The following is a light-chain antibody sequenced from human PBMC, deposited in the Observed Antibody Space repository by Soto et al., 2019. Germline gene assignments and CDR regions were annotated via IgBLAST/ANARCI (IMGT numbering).Light chain of an antibody. CDR3: QHYGSSPRV. J-gene: IGKJ4*01. V-gene: IGKV3-20*01. Sequence: EIVLTQSPGTLSLSPGERATLSCRASQSISRNYLGWYQQNVGQAPRLLIYGASNRATGIPGRFSGSASGTDFTLTISRLEPEDFAVYYCQHYGSSPRVFGGGTKVEI. CDR1: QSISRNY. CDR2: GAS.